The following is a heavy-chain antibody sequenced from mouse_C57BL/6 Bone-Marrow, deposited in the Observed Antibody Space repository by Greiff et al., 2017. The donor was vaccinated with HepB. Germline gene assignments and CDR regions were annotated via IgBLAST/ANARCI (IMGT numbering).Heavy chain of an antibody. CDR1: GYTFTSYG. J-gene: IGHJ2*01. V-gene: IGHV1-81*01. CDR2: IYPRSGNT. CDR3: ARKYYGSRDY. D-gene: IGHD1-1*01. Sequence: VQRVESGAELARPGASVKLSCKASGYTFTSYGISWVKQRTGQGLEWIGEIYPRSGNTYYNEKFKGKATLTADKSSSTAYMELRSLTSEDSAVYFCARKYYGSRDYWGQGTTLTVSS.